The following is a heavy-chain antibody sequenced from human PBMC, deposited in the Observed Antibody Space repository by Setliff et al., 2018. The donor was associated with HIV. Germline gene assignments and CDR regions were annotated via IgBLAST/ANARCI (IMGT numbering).Heavy chain of an antibody. CDR2: IRYDGSNK. CDR3: AKDSRRGDAYNVGVFDF. J-gene: IGHJ3*01. Sequence: GGSLRLSCAASGFTFSSYGMHWVRQAPGKGLEWVAFIRYDGSNKYYADSVKGRFTISRDNSKNTLYLRMDSLRAEDTAIYYCAKDSRRGDAYNVGVFDFWGQGTMVTVSS. CDR1: GFTFSSYG. D-gene: IGHD3-10*01. V-gene: IGHV3-30*02.